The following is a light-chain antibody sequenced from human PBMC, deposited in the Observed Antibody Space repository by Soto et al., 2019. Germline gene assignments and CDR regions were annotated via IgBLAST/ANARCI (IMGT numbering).Light chain of an antibody. Sequence: EIVLTQSPGTLSLSPGERATLSCRASQSVSSSFLAWYQQKPGHAPRLLIDGASSRATGIPDRFSGSGSGTDFPLTISRLEPEDFAVYYCQQYGSSLSTFGQGTKVEIK. CDR1: QSVSSSF. CDR2: GAS. V-gene: IGKV3-20*01. CDR3: QQYGSSLST. J-gene: IGKJ1*01.